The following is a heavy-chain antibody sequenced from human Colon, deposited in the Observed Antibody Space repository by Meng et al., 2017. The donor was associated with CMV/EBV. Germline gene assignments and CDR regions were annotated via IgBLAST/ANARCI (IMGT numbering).Heavy chain of an antibody. CDR2: ISYDGSNK. CDR3: ARGVGATFSFDY. D-gene: IGHD1-26*01. V-gene: IGHV3-30*04. CDR1: GFTFSSYA. J-gene: IGHJ4*02. Sequence: GESLKISCAASGFTFSSYAMHWVRQAPGKGLEWVAVISYDGSNKYYADSVKGRFTISRDNSKNTLYLQMNGLRAEDTAVYYCARGVGATFSFDYWGQGTLVTVSS.